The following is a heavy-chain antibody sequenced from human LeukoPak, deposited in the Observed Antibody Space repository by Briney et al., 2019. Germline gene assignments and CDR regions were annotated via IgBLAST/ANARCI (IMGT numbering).Heavy chain of an antibody. CDR3: ARDLRGPRGTPDY. J-gene: IGHJ4*02. Sequence: ASVKVSCKASGYTFTSYGISWVRQAPGQGLEWMGIINPSGGSTSYAQKFQGRVTMTRDTSTSTVYMELSSLRSEDTAVYYCARDLRGPRGTPDYWGQGTLVTVSS. CDR2: INPSGGST. CDR1: GYTFTSYG. V-gene: IGHV1-46*01. D-gene: IGHD3-16*01.